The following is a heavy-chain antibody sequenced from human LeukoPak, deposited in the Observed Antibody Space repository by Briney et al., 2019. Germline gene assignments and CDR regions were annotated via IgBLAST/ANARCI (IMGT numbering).Heavy chain of an antibody. D-gene: IGHD2-15*01. CDR3: AKNGGSQCYSHLDY. CDR2: TSGSGGST. CDR1: GFTFCSYG. J-gene: IGHJ4*02. Sequence: GGSLRLSCAASGFTFCSYGMTWVRQAPGKGLEWISGTSGSGGSTYYANSVKGRFTISRDNSKNTLYLEMNSLRAEDTAVYYCAKNGGSQCYSHLDYWGRGSLVTVSS. V-gene: IGHV3-23*01.